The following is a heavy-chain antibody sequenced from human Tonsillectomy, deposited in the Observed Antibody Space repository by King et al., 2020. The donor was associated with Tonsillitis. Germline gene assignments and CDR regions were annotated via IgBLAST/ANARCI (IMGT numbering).Heavy chain of an antibody. CDR1: GFTFSTYA. Sequence: VQLVESGGGLVQPGGSLRLSCAASGFTFSTYAMSWVRQAPGKGLEWVSAISGSGASTYYSDSVRGRFTISRDNYKNKLYLEMNSLRAEDTAVYNCATAMGYSYLYYFDYWGQGTLVTVSS. D-gene: IGHD5-18*01. V-gene: IGHV3-23*04. CDR2: ISGSGAST. CDR3: ATAMGYSYLYYFDY. J-gene: IGHJ4*02.